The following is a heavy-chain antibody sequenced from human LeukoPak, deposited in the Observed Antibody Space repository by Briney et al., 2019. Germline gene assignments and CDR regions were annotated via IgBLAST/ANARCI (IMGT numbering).Heavy chain of an antibody. J-gene: IGHJ6*02. CDR3: ARARRYSYGYYYGMDV. D-gene: IGHD5-18*01. Sequence: ASVKVSCKASGYTFTSCDINWVRQATGQGLEWMGWMNPNSGNTGYAQKFQGRVTMTRNTSISTAYMELSSLRSEDTAVYYCARARRYSYGYYYGMDVWGQGTTVTVSS. V-gene: IGHV1-8*01. CDR2: MNPNSGNT. CDR1: GYTFTSCD.